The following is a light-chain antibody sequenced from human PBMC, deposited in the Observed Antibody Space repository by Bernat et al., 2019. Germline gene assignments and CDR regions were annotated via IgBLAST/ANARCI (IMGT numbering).Light chain of an antibody. CDR3: QSYDNSLRGV. V-gene: IGLV1-40*01. J-gene: IGLJ2*01. CDR2: GNT. Sequence: QSVLTQSPSVAGAPGQRVTISCSGSSSNIGAGFDVHWYQQLPGTAPQLLIYGNTNRPSGVPDRFSGSKSGTSASLAITGLLPEDEADYYCQSYDNSLRGVFGGGTKLTVL. CDR1: SSNIGAGFD.